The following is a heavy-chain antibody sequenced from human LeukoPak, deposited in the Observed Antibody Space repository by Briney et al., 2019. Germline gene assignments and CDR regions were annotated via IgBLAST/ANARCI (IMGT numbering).Heavy chain of an antibody. CDR2: IYYSGNT. Sequence: SETLSLTCTVSGYSIRSGFYWGWIRQPPGKGLEWIGSIYYSGNTYYNASLKSQVSISIDTSKNQFSLRLTSVTAADTAVYYCARQTGSGLFILPGGQGTLVTVSS. D-gene: IGHD3/OR15-3a*01. CDR1: GYSIRSGFY. J-gene: IGHJ4*02. CDR3: ARQTGSGLFILP. V-gene: IGHV4-38-2*02.